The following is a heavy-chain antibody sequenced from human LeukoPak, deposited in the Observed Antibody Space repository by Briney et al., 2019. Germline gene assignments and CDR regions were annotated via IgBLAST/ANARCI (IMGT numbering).Heavy chain of an antibody. J-gene: IGHJ6*03. Sequence: PSETLSLTCGVYGGSFSGFYWTWIRQSPGKGLEWMGEINHSGSAKYNPSLKSRVSISVDMSKNEVLLELRSVTAADAALYYCARGTNDALWIGYSGGFYYLDVWGTGTTVIVSS. CDR2: INHSGSA. D-gene: IGHD3/OR15-3a*01. CDR3: ARGTNDALWIGYSGGFYYLDV. CDR1: GGSFSGFY. V-gene: IGHV4-34*01.